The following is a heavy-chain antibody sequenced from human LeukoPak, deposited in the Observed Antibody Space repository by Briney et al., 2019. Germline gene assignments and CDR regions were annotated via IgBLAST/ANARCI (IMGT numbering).Heavy chain of an antibody. V-gene: IGHV4-31*03. Sequence: PSETLSLTCTVSGGSISSGGYYWSWIRQHPGKGLEWIGYIYYSGSTCYDPSLKSRVTISVDTSKNQFSLKLSSVTAADTAVYYCARSHDSSGYCASDYWGQGTLVTVSS. CDR3: ARSHDSSGYCASDY. J-gene: IGHJ4*02. D-gene: IGHD3-22*01. CDR2: IYYSGST. CDR1: GGSISSGGYY.